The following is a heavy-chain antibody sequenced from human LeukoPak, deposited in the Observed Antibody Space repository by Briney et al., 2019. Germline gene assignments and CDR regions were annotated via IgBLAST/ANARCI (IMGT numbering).Heavy chain of an antibody. CDR2: ISGSGGST. V-gene: IGHV3-23*01. CDR1: GFTFSSYG. J-gene: IGHJ4*02. Sequence: PGGSLRLSCAASGFTFSSYGVSWVRQAPGKGLEWVSAISGSGGSTYYADSVKGRFTISRDNSKNTLYLQMNSLRAEDTAVYYCAKDRAWCSGGSCYSNFDYWGQGTLVTVSS. D-gene: IGHD2-15*01. CDR3: AKDRAWCSGGSCYSNFDY.